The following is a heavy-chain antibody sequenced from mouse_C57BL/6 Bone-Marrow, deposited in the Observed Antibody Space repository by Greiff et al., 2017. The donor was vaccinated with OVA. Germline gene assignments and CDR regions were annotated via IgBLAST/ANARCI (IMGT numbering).Heavy chain of an antibody. V-gene: IGHV5-6*01. Sequence: EVQLVESGGDLVKPGGSLKLSCAASGFTFSSYGMSWVRQTPDTRLEWVATISRGGSYTYYPDSVKGRFTISRDNANNTLYLQMSSLRSEDTAMCYCAKRANYYFAWFAYWGQGTLLTVSA. CDR1: GFTFSSYG. D-gene: IGHD1-1*01. J-gene: IGHJ3*01. CDR2: ISRGGSYT. CDR3: AKRANYYFAWFAY.